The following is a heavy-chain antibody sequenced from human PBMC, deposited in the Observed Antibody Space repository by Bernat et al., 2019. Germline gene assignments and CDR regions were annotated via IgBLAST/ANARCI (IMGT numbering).Heavy chain of an antibody. V-gene: IGHV3-7*03. CDR1: GFPFSTYG. Sequence: EVQLVESGGGLVQPGGSLRLSCAASGFPFSTYGMSWVRQAPGKGLEWVANMNQDGSDKESVDSVKGRFTISRDNAKNSLYLQMNSLRVEDTAVYYCATDSGVVGATGAADIWGQGTLVTVSS. CDR3: ATDSGVVGATGAADI. D-gene: IGHD1-26*01. CDR2: MNQDGSDK. J-gene: IGHJ3*02.